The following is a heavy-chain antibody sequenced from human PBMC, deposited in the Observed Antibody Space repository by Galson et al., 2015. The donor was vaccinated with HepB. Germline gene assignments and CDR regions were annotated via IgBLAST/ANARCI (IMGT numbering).Heavy chain of an antibody. CDR1: GFIFSNYG. J-gene: IGHJ4*02. D-gene: IGHD6-13*01. CDR3: ARARRHSTPDPHHFDY. V-gene: IGHV3-7*01. CDR2: INADGSEK. Sequence: SLRLSCAASGFIFSNYGMHWVRQAPGKGLEWVANINADGSEKYYVDSVRGRFTISRDNAENSVSLQMNSLRAEDTAVYYCARARRHSTPDPHHFDYWGQGSLVTVSS.